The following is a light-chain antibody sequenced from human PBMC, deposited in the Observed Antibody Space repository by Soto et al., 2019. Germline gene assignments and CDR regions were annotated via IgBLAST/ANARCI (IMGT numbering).Light chain of an antibody. V-gene: IGKV1-27*01. CDR2: AAS. CDR3: KKKNSAPLT. J-gene: IGKJ4*01. Sequence: DIQMTQSPSSLSASVGDRVTITCRASQGISNYLAWYQQKPGKVPKLLIYAASTLQSGVPSRFRGSESGTDFTLTISSLQPEDVETYYGKKKNSAPLTFGGGPKVDIK. CDR1: QGISNY.